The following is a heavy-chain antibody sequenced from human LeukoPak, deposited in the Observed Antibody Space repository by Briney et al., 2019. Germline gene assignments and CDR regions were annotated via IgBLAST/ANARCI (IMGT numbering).Heavy chain of an antibody. CDR3: AGGESYFGLTTPFDH. CDR1: GFTFSSYA. J-gene: IGHJ4*02. CDR2: ISYDGSNK. D-gene: IGHD1-26*01. V-gene: IGHV3-30*04. Sequence: GGFLRLSCAASGFTFSSYAMHWVRQAPGKGLEWVAVISYDGSNKYYADSVKGRFTISRDNSKNTLYLQMNSLRAEDTAVYYCAGGESYFGLTTPFDHWGQGTLVTVSS.